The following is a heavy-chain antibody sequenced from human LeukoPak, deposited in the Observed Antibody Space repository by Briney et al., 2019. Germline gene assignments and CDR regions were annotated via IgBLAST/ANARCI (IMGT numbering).Heavy chain of an antibody. CDR3: ARVQTYSSGPNWFDP. CDR2: IYYSGST. V-gene: IGHV4-59*01. J-gene: IGHJ5*02. CDR1: GGSFSGYY. D-gene: IGHD6-19*01. Sequence: SETLSLTCAVYGGSFSGYYWSWIRQPPGKGLEWIGYIYYSGSTNYNPSLKSRVTISVDTSKNQFSLKLSSVTAADTAVYYCARVQTYSSGPNWFDPWGQGTLVTVSS.